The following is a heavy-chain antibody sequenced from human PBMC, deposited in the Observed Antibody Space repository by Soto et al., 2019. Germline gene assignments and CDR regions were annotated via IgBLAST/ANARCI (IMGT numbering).Heavy chain of an antibody. Sequence: QVQLVQSGAEVKKPGASVRVSCKASGYTFTSYYIHWVRQAPGHGPEWMGMISPSSGGTDNAQKWIGRSRPRSSETNHAQKLKGRLTMTRDTSPSTVYMELSSLRSENTAVYYCTRSIITTAGTDAFDLWGQGTVVTVSS. CDR3: TRSIITTAGTDAFDL. J-gene: IGHJ3*01. D-gene: IGHD6-13*01. CDR2: ISPSSGGT. V-gene: IGHV1-46*03. CDR1: GYTFTSYY.